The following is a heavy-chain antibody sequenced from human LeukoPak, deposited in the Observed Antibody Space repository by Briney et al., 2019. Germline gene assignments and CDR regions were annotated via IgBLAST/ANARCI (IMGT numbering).Heavy chain of an antibody. Sequence: ASVKVSCKASGYTFTGYYMHWVRQAPGQGLEWMGWINPNSGGTNYAQKFQGRATMTRDTSISTAYMELSRLRPDDTAVYYCARAVDDSSGYPLDAFDIWGQGTMVTVSS. CDR2: INPNSGGT. CDR3: ARAVDDSSGYPLDAFDI. J-gene: IGHJ3*02. V-gene: IGHV1-2*02. D-gene: IGHD3-22*01. CDR1: GYTFTGYY.